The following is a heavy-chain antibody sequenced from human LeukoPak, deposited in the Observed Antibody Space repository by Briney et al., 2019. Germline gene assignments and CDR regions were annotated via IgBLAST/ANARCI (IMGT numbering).Heavy chain of an antibody. CDR2: INPNSGGT. V-gene: IGHV1-2*02. CDR1: GYTFTGHY. Sequence: ASVKVSCKASGYTFTGHYMHWVRQAPGQGLEWMGWINPNSGGTNYAQKFQGRVTMTRDTSISTAYMELSRLRSDDTAVYYCARGGGSYYATSDYWGQGTLVTVSS. D-gene: IGHD1-26*01. J-gene: IGHJ4*02. CDR3: ARGGGSYYATSDY.